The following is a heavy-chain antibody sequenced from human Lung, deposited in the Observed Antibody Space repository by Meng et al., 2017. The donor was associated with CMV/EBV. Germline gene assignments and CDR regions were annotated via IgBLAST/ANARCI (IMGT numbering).Heavy chain of an antibody. J-gene: IGHJ5*02. D-gene: IGHD2-15*01. CDR1: GYTFTGYY. CDR2: INPNSGGT. CDR3: ARELDLQLGYCSGGSCYGRGNWFDP. V-gene: IGHV1-2*02. Sequence: ASXXVSXKASGYTFTGYYMHWVRQAPGQGLEWMGWINPNSGGTNYAQKFQGRVTMTRDTSISTAYMELSRLRSDDTAVYYCARELDLQLGYCSGGSCYGRGNWFDPWXPGNLV.